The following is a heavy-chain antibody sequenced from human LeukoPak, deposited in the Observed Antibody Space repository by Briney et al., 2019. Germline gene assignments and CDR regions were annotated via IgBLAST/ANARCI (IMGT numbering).Heavy chain of an antibody. V-gene: IGHV3-23*01. CDR3: ARGGVDYYGSGTYYLMYYFDY. CDR2: ISGSGGAT. D-gene: IGHD3-10*01. J-gene: IGHJ4*02. Sequence: PGGSLRLSCAASGFTFNTYGMSWVRQAPGKGLEWVSGISGSGGATYYAGSVKGRFTISRDDPHNTLYLQMNSLRAEDTAVYFCARGGVDYYGSGTYYLMYYFDYWGQGALVTVSS. CDR1: GFTFNTYG.